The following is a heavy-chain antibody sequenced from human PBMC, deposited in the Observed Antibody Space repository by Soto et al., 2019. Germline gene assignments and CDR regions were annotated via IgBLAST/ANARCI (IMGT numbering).Heavy chain of an antibody. CDR3: ARVLVTITPGYYYYGMDV. J-gene: IGHJ6*02. Sequence: VASVKVSCKASGYTFTSYAMHWVRQAPGQRLEWMGWINAGNGNTKYSQKFQGRVTITRDTSASTAYMELSSLRSEDTAVYYCARVLVTITPGYYYYGMDVWGQGTTVTVSS. V-gene: IGHV1-3*01. CDR2: INAGNGNT. CDR1: GYTFTSYA. D-gene: IGHD3-10*01.